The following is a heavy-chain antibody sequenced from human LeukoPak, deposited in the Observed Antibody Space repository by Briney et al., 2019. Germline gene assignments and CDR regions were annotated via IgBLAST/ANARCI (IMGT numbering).Heavy chain of an antibody. D-gene: IGHD1-1*01. V-gene: IGHV3-21*01. J-gene: IGHJ4*02. CDR1: GFTFSTYS. CDR2: ISSNNRYI. Sequence: GGSVRLSCAASGFTFSTYSMKWVRQAPGKGLEWVSSISSNNRYIYYADSVKGRFTISRDNAKDSLYLQMNSLRAEDTAVYYCARALTTLTYEGYWGQGTLVTVSS. CDR3: ARALTTLTYEGY.